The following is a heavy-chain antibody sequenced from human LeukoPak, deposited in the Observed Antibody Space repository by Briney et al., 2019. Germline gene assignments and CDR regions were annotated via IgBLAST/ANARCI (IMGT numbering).Heavy chain of an antibody. D-gene: IGHD2/OR15-2a*01. Sequence: GGSLRLSCAASGFTFSNYGVHWVRQAPGKGLEWVALIWYDGSNKYYTDSVKGRLTISRDNSKDTLFLQMNSLRAEDTAVYYCAREGPRGNSQFDYWGQGTLVTVSS. CDR3: AREGPRGNSQFDY. CDR1: GFTFSNYG. J-gene: IGHJ4*02. V-gene: IGHV3-33*01. CDR2: IWYDGSNK.